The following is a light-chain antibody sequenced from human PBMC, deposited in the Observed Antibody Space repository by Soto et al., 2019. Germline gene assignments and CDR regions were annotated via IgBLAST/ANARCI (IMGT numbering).Light chain of an antibody. CDR2: EVS. CDR1: SSDVGSYNL. V-gene: IGLV2-23*02. J-gene: IGLJ3*02. CDR3: CSYAGSSRV. Sequence: QSALTQPASVSGAPGQSITISCTGTSSDVGSYNLVSWYQQHPGKAPKLMIYEVSKRPSGVSNRFSGSKSGNTASLTISGLQGEDEADYYCCSYAGSSRVFGGGTQLTVL.